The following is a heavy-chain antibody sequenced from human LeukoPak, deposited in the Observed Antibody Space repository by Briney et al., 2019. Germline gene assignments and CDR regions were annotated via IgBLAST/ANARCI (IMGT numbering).Heavy chain of an antibody. CDR2: INHSGST. D-gene: IGHD4-23*01. CDR3: ASGFGGNSQH. Sequence: SETLSLTCAVYGGSFSGYYWSWIRQPPGKGLEWIGEINHSGSTNYNPSLKSRVTISVDTSKNQFSLKLSSVTAADTAVYYCASGFGGNSQHWGQGTLVTVSS. V-gene: IGHV4-34*01. J-gene: IGHJ1*01. CDR1: GGSFSGYY.